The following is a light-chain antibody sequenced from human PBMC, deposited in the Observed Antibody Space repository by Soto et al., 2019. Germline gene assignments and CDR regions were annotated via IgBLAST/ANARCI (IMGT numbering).Light chain of an antibody. Sequence: EIVLTQSPGTLSLSPGEGATLSCRASQSISNSFLAWYQHKPGQAPRLLMHGAFNRASGIPDRFSGTASGTDFTLTISRLEPEDFAVYYCQQYNTAPVTFGGGTKVEIK. CDR1: QSISNSF. CDR3: QQYNTAPVT. V-gene: IGKV3-20*01. J-gene: IGKJ4*01. CDR2: GAF.